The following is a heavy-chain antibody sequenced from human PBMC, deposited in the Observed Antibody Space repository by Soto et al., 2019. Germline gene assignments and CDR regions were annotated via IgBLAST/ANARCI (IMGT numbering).Heavy chain of an antibody. CDR3: TTGVTSRGMDV. J-gene: IGHJ6*02. D-gene: IGHD2-21*02. CDR1: GFTFSNAW. V-gene: IGHV3-15*01. CDR2: IKTKTDGGTT. Sequence: EVQLVESGGGLVKPGGSLRLSCAASGFTFSNAWMSWVRQAPGKGLEWVGRIKTKTDGGTTDYAAPVKGRFTISRDDSKNTLYLRMNSLKTEDTAVYYCTTGVTSRGMDVWGQGTTVTVSS.